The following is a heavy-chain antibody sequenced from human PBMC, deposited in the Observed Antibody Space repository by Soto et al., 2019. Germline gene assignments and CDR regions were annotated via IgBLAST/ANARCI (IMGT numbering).Heavy chain of an antibody. D-gene: IGHD6-19*01. V-gene: IGHV1-2*04. Sequence: ASVKVSCKASGYTFTGYYMHWVRQAPGQGLEWMGWINPNSGGTNYAQKFQGWVTMTRDTSISTAYMELSRLRSDDTAVYYWAREGIAVAGGAFDIWGQGTMVTVSS. J-gene: IGHJ3*02. CDR2: INPNSGGT. CDR1: GYTFTGYY. CDR3: AREGIAVAGGAFDI.